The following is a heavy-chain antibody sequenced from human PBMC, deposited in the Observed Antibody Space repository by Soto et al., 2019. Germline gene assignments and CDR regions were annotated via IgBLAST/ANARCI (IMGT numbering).Heavy chain of an antibody. CDR2: IHHSGST. D-gene: IGHD3-10*01. CDR1: GGSISSGGYY. J-gene: IGHJ1*01. CDR3: VRGVLS. Sequence: QVQLQESGPGLVKASQTLSLTCNVSGGSISSGGYYWTWIRQHPGKGLEWIGNIHHSGSTFYNPSPXRXXSISVDTSKNQFPLTLSSVTAADTAVYFCVRGVLSWGQGTLVTVSS. V-gene: IGHV4-31*03.